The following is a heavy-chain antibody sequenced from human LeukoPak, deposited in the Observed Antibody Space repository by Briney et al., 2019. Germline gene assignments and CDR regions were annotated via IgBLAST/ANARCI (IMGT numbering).Heavy chain of an antibody. CDR1: GFTVGRNY. V-gene: IGHV3-66*01. CDR2: IVGGGRK. D-gene: IGHD1-26*01. CDR3: ARGAPVGATIVDY. J-gene: IGHJ4*02. Sequence: GRSLRLSWAVAGFTVGRNYMMWVSQAAGGGMGWVSVIVGGGRKHYADSLKGRFTIPRDNSKDPLFLHMTSLRAEETAVYYCARGAPVGATIVDYWGQGTLVTVSS.